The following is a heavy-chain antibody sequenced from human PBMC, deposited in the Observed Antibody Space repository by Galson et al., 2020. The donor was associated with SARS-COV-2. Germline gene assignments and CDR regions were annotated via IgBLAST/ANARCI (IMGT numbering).Heavy chain of an antibody. D-gene: IGHD5-18*01. CDR2: IYPGESDP. CDR3: ARGGYSDGFTYYYGMDV. J-gene: IGHJ6*02. Sequence: GEPLKISFQGSGSSFTSYWIGWVPQIPGKGLEWMGIIYPGESDPTYSTSLQGQVTISADKSIITAYLQWSSLKASDTSMYYCARGGYSDGFTYYYGMDVWGQGTTVTGSS. CDR1: GSSFTSYW. V-gene: IGHV5-51*01.